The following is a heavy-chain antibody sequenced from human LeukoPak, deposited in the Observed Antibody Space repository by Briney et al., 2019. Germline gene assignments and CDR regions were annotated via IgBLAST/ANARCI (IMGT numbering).Heavy chain of an antibody. CDR3: AELGITMIGGV. Sequence: GGSLRLSCATSGLTFSSFAMSWVRQAPGKGLEWVSAISGSGGSTYFADSVKGRFTISRDNAKNSLYLQMNSLRAEDTAVYYCAELGITMIGGVWGKGTTVTISS. CDR2: ISGSGGST. V-gene: IGHV3-23*01. J-gene: IGHJ6*04. CDR1: GLTFSSFA. D-gene: IGHD3-10*02.